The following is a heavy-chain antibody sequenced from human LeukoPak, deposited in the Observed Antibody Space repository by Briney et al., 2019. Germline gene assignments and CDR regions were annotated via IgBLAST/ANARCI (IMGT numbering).Heavy chain of an antibody. D-gene: IGHD6-13*01. J-gene: IGHJ4*02. CDR1: GGSISSYY. CDR2: IYYSGST. CDR3: ARASWGIAAAGTGFFDY. V-gene: IGHV4-59*01. Sequence: SETLSFTCTVSGGSISSYYWSWIRQPPGKGLEWIGYIYYSGSTNYNPSLKSRVTISVDTSKNQFSLKLSSVTAADTAVYYCARASWGIAAAGTGFFDYWGQGTLVTVSS.